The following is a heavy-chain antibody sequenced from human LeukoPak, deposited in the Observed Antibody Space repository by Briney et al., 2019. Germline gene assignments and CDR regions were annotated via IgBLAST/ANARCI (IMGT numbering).Heavy chain of an antibody. D-gene: IGHD3-22*01. V-gene: IGHV4-34*01. CDR2: INHSGST. Sequence: PSETLSLTCAVYGGSFSGYYWSWIRQPPGKGLEWIGEINHSGSTNYNPSLKSRVTISVDTSKSQFSLKLSSVTAADTAVYYCARERDSSGFLDYWGQGTLVTVSS. CDR1: GGSFSGYY. CDR3: ARERDSSGFLDY. J-gene: IGHJ4*02.